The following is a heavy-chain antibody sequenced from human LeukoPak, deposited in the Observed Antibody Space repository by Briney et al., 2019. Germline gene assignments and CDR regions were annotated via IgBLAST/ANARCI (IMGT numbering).Heavy chain of an antibody. CDR3: ARGRGTMVRGLFDP. CDR1: GGSFSGYY. CDR2: INHSGST. Sequence: SETLSLTYAVYGGSFSGYYWSWIRQPPGKGLEWIGEINHSGSTNYNPSLKSRVTISVDTSKNQFSLKLSSVTAADTAVYYCARGRGTMVRGLFDPWGQGTLVTVSS. D-gene: IGHD3-10*01. V-gene: IGHV4-34*01. J-gene: IGHJ5*02.